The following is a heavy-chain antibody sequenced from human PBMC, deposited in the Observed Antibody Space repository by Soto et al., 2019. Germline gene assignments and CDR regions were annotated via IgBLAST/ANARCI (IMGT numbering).Heavy chain of an antibody. J-gene: IGHJ5*02. Sequence: QVQLVKSGGGVIQPGRSLRLSCAASGFTFSSYAMHWVRQAPGKGLEWVAVISYDGSNKYYADSVKGRFTISRDNSKNTLYLQMNSLRAEDTAVYYCARDGSYYGLGWFDPWGQGTLVTVSS. CDR1: GFTFSSYA. V-gene: IGHV3-30-3*01. D-gene: IGHD1-26*01. CDR3: ARDGSYYGLGWFDP. CDR2: ISYDGSNK.